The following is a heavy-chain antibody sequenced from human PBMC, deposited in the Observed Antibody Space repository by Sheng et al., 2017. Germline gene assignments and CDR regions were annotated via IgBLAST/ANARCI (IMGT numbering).Heavy chain of an antibody. D-gene: IGHD4-17*01. J-gene: IGHJ5*01. CDR2: IIPILGIA. Sequence: QVQLVQSGAEVKKPGSSVKVSCKASGGTFSSYTISWVRQAPGQGLEWMGRIIPILGIANYAQKFQGRVTITADKSTSTAYMELSSLRSEDTAVYYCARQTTPPPDDDVVSYTLGPNGRIGRPYVFYGRCDS. CDR3: ARQTTPPPDDDVVSYTLGPNGRIGRPYVFYGRCDS. CDR1: GGTFSSYT. V-gene: IGHV1-69*02.